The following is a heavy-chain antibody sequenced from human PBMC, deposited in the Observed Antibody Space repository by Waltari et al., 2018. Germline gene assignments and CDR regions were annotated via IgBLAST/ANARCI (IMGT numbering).Heavy chain of an antibody. J-gene: IGHJ4*02. D-gene: IGHD6-19*01. CDR3: ARKVSSGWYYFDY. V-gene: IGHV1-69*14. CDR1: GDIFSYYP. Sequence: QVHLVQSGSEVKKPGSSVKVSCRASGDIFSYYPFTWVRQSTGLGLEWMGRIIPIFGTANYAQKFQGRVTITADKSTSTAYMELSSLRSEDTAVYYCARKVSSGWYYFDYWGQGTLVTVSS. CDR2: IIPIFGTA.